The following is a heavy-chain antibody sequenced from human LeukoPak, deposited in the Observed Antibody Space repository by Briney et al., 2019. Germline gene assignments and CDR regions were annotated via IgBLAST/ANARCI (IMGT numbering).Heavy chain of an antibody. CDR1: GFIFTSYG. CDR3: TRIEYSTSWSGDY. V-gene: IGHV3-30*19. CDR2: ISSNGNNE. D-gene: IGHD6-13*01. Sequence: GGSLRLSCVASGFIFTSYGMHWVRQAPGKGLQCVALISSNGNNERYADSVKGRFSISRDNSKNTMYLRMNSLRAEDTAIYYCTRIEYSTSWSGDYWGQGALVTASS. J-gene: IGHJ4*02.